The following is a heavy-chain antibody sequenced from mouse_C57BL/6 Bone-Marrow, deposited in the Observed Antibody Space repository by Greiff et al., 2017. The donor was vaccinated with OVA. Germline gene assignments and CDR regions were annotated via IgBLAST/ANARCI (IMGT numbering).Heavy chain of an antibody. CDR1: GYTFTDYY. Sequence: VQLQESGAELVRPGASVKLSCKASGYTFTDYYINWVKQRPGQGLEWIARIYPGSGNTYYNEKFKGKATLTAEKSSSTAYMQLSSLTSEDSAVYFCARRVSNWYFDVWGTGTTVTVSS. V-gene: IGHV1-76*01. D-gene: IGHD6-2*01. CDR2: IYPGSGNT. J-gene: IGHJ1*03. CDR3: ARRVSNWYFDV.